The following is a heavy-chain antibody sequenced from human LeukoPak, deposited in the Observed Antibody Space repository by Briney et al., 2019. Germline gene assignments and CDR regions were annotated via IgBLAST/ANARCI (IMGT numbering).Heavy chain of an antibody. V-gene: IGHV3-30*02. CDR2: IRYDGSNK. D-gene: IGHD3-10*01. CDR1: GFTFSSYG. J-gene: IGHJ4*02. Sequence: GGSLRLSCAASGFTFSSYGMHWVRQAPGKGLEWVAFIRYDGSNKYYADSVKGRFTISRDNSKNTLYLQMNSLRAEDTAVYYCVRAPLHYYGSGSYYDYWGQGTLVTVSS. CDR3: VRAPLHYYGSGSYYDY.